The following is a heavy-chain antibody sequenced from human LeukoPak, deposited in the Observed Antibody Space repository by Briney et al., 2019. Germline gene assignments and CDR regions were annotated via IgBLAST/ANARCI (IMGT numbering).Heavy chain of an antibody. CDR2: INQYGSEK. D-gene: IGHD6-13*01. V-gene: IGHV3-7*01. CDR3: ARDGFVGAADY. J-gene: IGHJ4*02. Sequence: PGGSLRLSCAASEFTFSGYWMNWVRQAPGKGPEWVANINQYGSEKHYVDSVKGRFTIFRDNAKNSLFLQMNSLRVEDKAVFYCARDGFVGAADYWGQGTLVTVSS. CDR1: EFTFSGYW.